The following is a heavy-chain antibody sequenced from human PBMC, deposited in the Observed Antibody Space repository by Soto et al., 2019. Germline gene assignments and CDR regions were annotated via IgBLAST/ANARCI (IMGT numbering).Heavy chain of an antibody. CDR1: GGSLSGYY. V-gene: IGHV4-34*01. J-gene: IGHJ4*02. D-gene: IGHD5-12*01. CDR3: ARGQEGVVATH. Sequence: QVQLQQWGAGLLKPSETLSLNCAVTGGSLSGYYWSWIRQPPGKGLEWIGEAKAGGHTNYSPSLRGRVTISSDTSNNQFSLRLNSVTAADTGVYYCARGQEGVVATHWDQGSLVTVSS. CDR2: AKAGGHT.